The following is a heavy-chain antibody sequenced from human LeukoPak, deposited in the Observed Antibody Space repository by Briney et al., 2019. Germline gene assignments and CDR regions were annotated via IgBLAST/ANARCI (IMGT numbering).Heavy chain of an antibody. Sequence: GGSLRLSCAASGFTFSSYSMNWVRQAPGKGLEWVSSISSSSSYIYYAGSVKGRFTISRDNAKNSLYLQMNSLRAEDTAVYYCARDQGRDDYSSRWGQGTLVTVSS. CDR1: GFTFSSYS. D-gene: IGHD5-24*01. CDR2: ISSSSSYI. CDR3: ARDQGRDDYSSR. V-gene: IGHV3-21*01. J-gene: IGHJ4*02.